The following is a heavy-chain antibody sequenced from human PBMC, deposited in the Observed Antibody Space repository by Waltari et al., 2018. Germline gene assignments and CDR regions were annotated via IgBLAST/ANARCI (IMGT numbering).Heavy chain of an antibody. CDR3: ASSWLEYGYDRFFDY. CDR2: IYYSGST. J-gene: IGHJ4*02. CDR1: GGSISSYY. Sequence: QVQLQESGPGLVKPSETLSLTCTVSGGSISSYYWSWIRQPPGKGLEWIGYIYYSGSTNSNPSLTSRVTISLDTSKNQFSLKLSSVTAADTAVYYCASSWLEYGYDRFFDYWGQGTLVTVSS. D-gene: IGHD5-18*01. V-gene: IGHV4-59*01.